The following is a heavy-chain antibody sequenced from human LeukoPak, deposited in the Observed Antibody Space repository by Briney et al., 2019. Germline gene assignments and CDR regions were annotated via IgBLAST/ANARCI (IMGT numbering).Heavy chain of an antibody. CDR2: IFYGGST. CDR3: ARDQDSAVVTAYAFDI. D-gene: IGHD2-21*02. CDR1: GGSVSNFY. J-gene: IGHJ3*02. Sequence: SETLSLTCTVSGGSVSNFYWSWIRQPPGKGLEWIGYIFYGGSTDYNPSLKSRVTMSLDTSKSQFSLKLSSVTAADTAVYYCARDQDSAVVTAYAFDIWGQGTMVTVSS. V-gene: IGHV4-59*02.